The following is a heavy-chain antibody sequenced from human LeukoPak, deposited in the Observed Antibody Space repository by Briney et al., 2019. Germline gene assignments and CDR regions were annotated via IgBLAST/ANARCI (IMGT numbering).Heavy chain of an antibody. Sequence: EASVKVSCKASGGTFSSYAISWVRQAPGQGLEWMGGIIPIFGTANYAQKFQGRVTITTDESTSTAYMELSSLRSEDTAVYYCAREGAKPGFDPWGQGTLVTVSS. D-gene: IGHD1-26*01. V-gene: IGHV1-69*05. J-gene: IGHJ5*02. CDR3: AREGAKPGFDP. CDR1: GGTFSSYA. CDR2: IIPIFGTA.